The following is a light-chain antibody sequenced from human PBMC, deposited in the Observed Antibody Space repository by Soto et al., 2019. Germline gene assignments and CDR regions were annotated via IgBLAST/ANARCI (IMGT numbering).Light chain of an antibody. V-gene: IGLV3-21*02. J-gene: IGLJ3*02. CDR1: NIGXXA. CDR2: DDG. Sequence: SYELTQPPSLSVAPGQTARMTCGGNNIGXXAXHWCQQRPXXXPVLVVHDDGDRPSGIPDRFSGSNSGNTATLTITRVEAGDEADYYCQVWDSGTDHPVFGGGTKLTVL. CDR3: QVWDSGTDHPV.